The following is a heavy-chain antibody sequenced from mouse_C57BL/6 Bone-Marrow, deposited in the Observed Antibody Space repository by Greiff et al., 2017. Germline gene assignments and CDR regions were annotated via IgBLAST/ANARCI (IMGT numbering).Heavy chain of an antibody. J-gene: IGHJ1*03. CDR3: ARHGERGLYYGGWYFDV. D-gene: IGHD1-1*01. CDR2: FYPGSGSI. Sequence: QVQLQQSGAELVKPGASVKLSCKASGYTFTEYTIHWVKQRSGQGLEWIGWFYPGSGSIKYNEKFKDKATLTADKSSSTVYMELSRLTSEDSAVYFCARHGERGLYYGGWYFDVWGTGTTVTVSS. V-gene: IGHV1-62-2*01. CDR1: GYTFTEYT.